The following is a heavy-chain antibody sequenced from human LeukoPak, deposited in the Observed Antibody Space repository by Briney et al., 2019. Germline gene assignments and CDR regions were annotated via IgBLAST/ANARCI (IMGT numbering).Heavy chain of an antibody. CDR1: GDSIITEDYY. CDR3: ARRTTLVTAWCLFDS. J-gene: IGHJ4*02. Sequence: AETLSLTCTVSGDSIITEDYYWAWIRQSPGRGLEWIGSVHYTGSAYYNPSLKSRVAISVDTSRNEFSLRLRSVTAADTAVYYCARRTTLVTAWCLFDSWGQGALVTVSS. V-gene: IGHV4-39*01. CDR2: VHYTGSA. D-gene: IGHD2-21*02.